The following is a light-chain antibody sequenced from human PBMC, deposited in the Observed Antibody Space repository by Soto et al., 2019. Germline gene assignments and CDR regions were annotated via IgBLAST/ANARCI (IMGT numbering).Light chain of an antibody. V-gene: IGLV2-8*01. Sequence: TQPPSASGSPGQAVTIPCTGTSNDIGEYHYVSWYQQHPGKAPKLMIYEVTQRPSGVPHRFSGSKSGNTASLTVSGLQPEDEADYYCTSYAGSDNPVLFGGGTKVTVL. CDR2: EVT. CDR1: SNDIGEYHY. J-gene: IGLJ2*01. CDR3: TSYAGSDNPVL.